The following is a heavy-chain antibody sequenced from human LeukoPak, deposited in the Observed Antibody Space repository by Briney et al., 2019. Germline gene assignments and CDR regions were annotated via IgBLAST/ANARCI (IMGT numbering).Heavy chain of an antibody. D-gene: IGHD3-22*01. CDR2: ISYDGSNK. J-gene: IGHJ4*02. CDR1: GFTFSSYA. V-gene: IGHV3-30*04. CDR3: ASSRPKWLPNY. Sequence: GGSLRLSCAASGFTFSSYAMHWVRQAPGKGLEWVAVISYDGSNKYYADSVKGRFTISRDNSKNTLYLQMNSLRAEDTAAYYCASSRPKWLPNYWGQGTLVTVSS.